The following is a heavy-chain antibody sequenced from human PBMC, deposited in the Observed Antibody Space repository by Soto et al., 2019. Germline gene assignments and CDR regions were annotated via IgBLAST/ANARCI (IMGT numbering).Heavy chain of an antibody. CDR2: ISYDGSNK. Sequence: HPGGSLRLSCAASGFTFSSYAMHWVRQAPGKGLEWVAVISYDGSNKYYADSVKGRFTISRDNSKNTLYLQMNSLRAEDTAVYYCARLFRGMPDLHPRSSGSLNFDYWGQGTLVTVSS. D-gene: IGHD3-10*01. CDR1: GFTFSSYA. V-gene: IGHV3-30-3*01. J-gene: IGHJ4*02. CDR3: ARLFRGMPDLHPRSSGSLNFDY.